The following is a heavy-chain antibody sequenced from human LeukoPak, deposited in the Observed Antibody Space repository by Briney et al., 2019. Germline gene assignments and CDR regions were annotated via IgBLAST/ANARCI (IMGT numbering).Heavy chain of an antibody. CDR2: IYYSGST. V-gene: IGHV4-39*07. CDR3: ARGRPTYYYGSGLFDY. J-gene: IGHJ4*02. Sequence: SETLSLTCTVSGGSISSSSYYWGWIRQPPGKGLEWIGSIYYSGSTYYNPSLKSRPTISLDTSKNQFSLKLSSVTAADTAVYYCARGRPTYYYGSGLFDYWGQGTLVTVSS. D-gene: IGHD3-10*01. CDR1: GGSISSSSYY.